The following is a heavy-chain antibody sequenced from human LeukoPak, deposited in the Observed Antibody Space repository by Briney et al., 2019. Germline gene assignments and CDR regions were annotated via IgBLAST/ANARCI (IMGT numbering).Heavy chain of an antibody. CDR1: GIRVKYHG. D-gene: IGHD2/OR15-2a*01. J-gene: IGHJ5*02. Sequence: GSLRLSCSTSGIRVKYHGLRLVPLAPGEGLGWGSAITGSDRRDTTYYADNVKGRFTISRDNSKNTVYLHMNSLRAEDTAVYYCTSGHYCDRNDCNWFDPWGQGTLVTVSS. V-gene: IGHV3-23*01. CDR2: ITGSDRRDTT. CDR3: TSGHYCDRNDCNWFDP.